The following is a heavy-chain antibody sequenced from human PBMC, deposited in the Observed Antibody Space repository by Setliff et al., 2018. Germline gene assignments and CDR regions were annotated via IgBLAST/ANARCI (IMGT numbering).Heavy chain of an antibody. CDR2: ISSSSTTI. D-gene: IGHD3-22*01. Sequence: PSETLSLTCAVSGGSISSSNWWSWVRQAPGKGLEWLSYISSSSTTIYYADSVKGRFTVSRDNAKNSLYLQMNSLRAEDTAVYYCARASGTFYYDSSQNFDYWGQGTLVTVSS. V-gene: IGHV3-48*01. CDR1: GGSISSSNW. J-gene: IGHJ4*02. CDR3: ARASGTFYYDSSQNFDY.